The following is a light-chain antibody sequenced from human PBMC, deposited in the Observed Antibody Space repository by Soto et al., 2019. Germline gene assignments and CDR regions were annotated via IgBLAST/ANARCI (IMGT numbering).Light chain of an antibody. J-gene: IGLJ1*01. CDR3: SSYTGTSTFV. Sequence: QSALTQPASVSGSPGQSITISCTGTSSDVGGYGYVSWYQQLPGKAPKLMIYDVNNRPSGVSNRFSGSKSGNTASLTISGLQAEDEADYYCSSYTGTSTFVFGGGPKVTVL. V-gene: IGLV2-14*01. CDR2: DVN. CDR1: SSDVGGYGY.